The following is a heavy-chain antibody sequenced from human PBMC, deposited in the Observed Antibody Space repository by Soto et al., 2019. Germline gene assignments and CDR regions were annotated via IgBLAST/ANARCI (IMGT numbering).Heavy chain of an antibody. CDR1: GYNFINYG. CDR3: ARDLEYQPQYP. V-gene: IGHV1-18*01. D-gene: IGHD2-2*01. Sequence: ASVKVSCKASGYNFINYGISWVRQAPGQGLEWMGWISVYKGNANYAQKLQGRVSMTTDTSTSTAYMELRSLRSDDTAVYYGARDLEYQPQYPWGQGTMVTVSS. CDR2: ISVYKGNA. J-gene: IGHJ5*02.